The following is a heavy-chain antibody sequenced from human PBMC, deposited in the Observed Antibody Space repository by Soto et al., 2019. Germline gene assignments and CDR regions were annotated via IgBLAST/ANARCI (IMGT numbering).Heavy chain of an antibody. CDR2: INPSGGST. CDR1: GYTFTSYY. V-gene: IGHV1-46*01. CDR3: ARVTSRDIVATNYFDY. D-gene: IGHD5-12*01. J-gene: IGHJ4*02. Sequence: ASVKASCKASGYTFTSYYMHWVRQAPGQGLEWMGIINPSGGSTSYAQKFQGRVTMTRDTSTSTVYMELSSLRSEDTAVYYCARVTSRDIVATNYFDYWGQGTLVTVSS.